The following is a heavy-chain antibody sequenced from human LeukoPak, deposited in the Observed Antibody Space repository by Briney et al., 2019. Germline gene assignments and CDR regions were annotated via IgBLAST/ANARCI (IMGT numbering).Heavy chain of an antibody. CDR2: ISGSGGST. V-gene: IGHV3-23*01. Sequence: PGGSLRLSCAASGFTFSSYAMSWVRQAPGKGLEWVSAISGSGGSTYYADSVKGRFTISRDNSKNTLYLQMNSLRAEDTAVYYCAKDRSSGWYWRPPYYYYGMDVWGQGTTVTVSS. J-gene: IGHJ6*02. CDR1: GFTFSSYA. D-gene: IGHD6-19*01. CDR3: AKDRSSGWYWRPPYYYYGMDV.